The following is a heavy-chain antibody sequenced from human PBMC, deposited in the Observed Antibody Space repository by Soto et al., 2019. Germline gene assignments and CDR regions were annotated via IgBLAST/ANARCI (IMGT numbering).Heavy chain of an antibody. CDR2: ISWNSGSI. CDR1: GFTFDDYA. D-gene: IGHD2-21*01. V-gene: IGHV3-9*01. CDR3: AKDRLAYCGGDCYTLFDY. J-gene: IGHJ4*02. Sequence: EVQLVESGGGLVQPGRSLRLSCAASGFTFDDYAMHWVRQAPGKGLKWVSGISWNSGSIGYADSVKGRFTISRDNAKNSLYLQMNSLRAEDTALYYCAKDRLAYCGGDCYTLFDYWGQGTLVTVSS.